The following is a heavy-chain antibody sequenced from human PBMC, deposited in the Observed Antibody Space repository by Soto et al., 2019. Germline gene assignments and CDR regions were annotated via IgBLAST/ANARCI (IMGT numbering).Heavy chain of an antibody. CDR2: ISGYNGNT. CDR1: AYTFTNYG. Sequence: SVKVSCKASAYTFTNYGISCVQRAPGQGLEWMRWISGYNGNTNYAQKLQGRFTISRDNSKDTLYLHMSSLRPEDTAVYYCVETPAVSVLGYFAYWGQGTLVTVSS. J-gene: IGHJ4*02. D-gene: IGHD2-8*01. CDR3: VETPAVSVLGYFAY. V-gene: IGHV1-18*04.